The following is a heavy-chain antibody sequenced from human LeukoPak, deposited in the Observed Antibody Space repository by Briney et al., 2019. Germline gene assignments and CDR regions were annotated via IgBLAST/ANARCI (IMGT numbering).Heavy chain of an antibody. CDR2: IYTSGST. V-gene: IGHV4-4*07. CDR3: ARVVYYDSSGYSDY. D-gene: IGHD3-22*01. Sequence: SETLSLTRTVSGGSISSYYWSWIRQPAGKGLEWIGRIYTSGSTNYNPSLKSRVTMSVDTSKNQFSLKLSSVTAADTAVYYCARVVYYDSSGYSDYWGQGTLVTVSS. CDR1: GGSISSYY. J-gene: IGHJ4*02.